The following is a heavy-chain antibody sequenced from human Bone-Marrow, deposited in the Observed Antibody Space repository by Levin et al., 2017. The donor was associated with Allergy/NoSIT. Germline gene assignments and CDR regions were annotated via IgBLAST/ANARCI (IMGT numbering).Heavy chain of an antibody. CDR3: ARWSGSSLDY. Sequence: AGESLKISCAASGLSVSNNYMTWVRQAPEKGLEWVSVIHRGGNTYYAGSVKGRFTISRDNSKNTLNLQMNSLRAEDTAVYYCARWSGSSLDYWGQGTLVTVSS. V-gene: IGHV3-53*01. J-gene: IGHJ4*02. CDR1: GLSVSNNY. CDR2: IHRGGNT. D-gene: IGHD6-13*01.